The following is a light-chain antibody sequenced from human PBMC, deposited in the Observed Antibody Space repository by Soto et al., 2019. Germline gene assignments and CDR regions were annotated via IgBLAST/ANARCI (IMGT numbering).Light chain of an antibody. V-gene: IGKV3-20*01. Sequence: EIVLTQSPGTLSLSPGERATLSCRASQSVSSSYLAWYQQKPGQAPRLLIYGASSRATGIPDMFSGSGSGTDFTLTISTLEPEDFAVYYCQQYGSSSWTFGQGTKVDIK. J-gene: IGKJ1*01. CDR1: QSVSSSY. CDR3: QQYGSSSWT. CDR2: GAS.